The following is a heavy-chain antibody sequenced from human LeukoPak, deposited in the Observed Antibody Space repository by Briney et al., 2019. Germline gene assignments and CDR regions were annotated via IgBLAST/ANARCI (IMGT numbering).Heavy chain of an antibody. CDR2: ISGSGGST. V-gene: IGHV3-23*01. D-gene: IGHD3-22*01. CDR3: ILAYSSGYSKGWDYYYGMDV. J-gene: IGHJ6*02. CDR1: GFTFSSYG. Sequence: GGSLRLSCAASGFTFSSYGMHWVRQAPGKGLEWVSAISGSGGSTYYADSVKGRFTISRDNSKNTLYLQMNSLRAEDTAVYYCILAYSSGYSKGWDYYYGMDVWGQGTTVTVSS.